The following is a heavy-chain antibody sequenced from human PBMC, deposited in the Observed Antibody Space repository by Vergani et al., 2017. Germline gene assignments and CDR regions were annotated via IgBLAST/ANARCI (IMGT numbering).Heavy chain of an antibody. Sequence: QVQLVQSGAEVKKPGASVKVSCTASGYTFTGYYMHWVRQAPGQGLEWMGWINPNSGGTNYAQKFQGWVTMTTETSISTAYMVLSRLGYDDTAVYYCSISYDSSGFYVYWGQGTLVTVSS. CDR3: SISYDSSGFYVY. V-gene: IGHV1-2*04. CDR1: GYTFTGYY. J-gene: IGHJ4*02. CDR2: INPNSGGT. D-gene: IGHD3-22*01.